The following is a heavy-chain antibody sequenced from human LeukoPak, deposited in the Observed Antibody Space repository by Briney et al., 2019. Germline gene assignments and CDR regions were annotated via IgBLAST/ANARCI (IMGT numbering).Heavy chain of an antibody. CDR2: ISYDGSNK. Sequence: GGSLRLSCAASGFTFSSYEMNWVRQAPGKGLEWVAVISYDGSNKYYADSVKGRFTISRDNSKNTLYLQMNSLRAEDTAVYYCARAVTQIAAAERGWFDPWGQGTLVTVSS. CDR3: ARAVTQIAAAERGWFDP. D-gene: IGHD6-13*01. J-gene: IGHJ5*02. V-gene: IGHV3-30*04. CDR1: GFTFSSYE.